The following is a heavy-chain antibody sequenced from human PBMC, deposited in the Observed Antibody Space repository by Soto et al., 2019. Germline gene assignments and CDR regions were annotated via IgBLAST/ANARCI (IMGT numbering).Heavy chain of an antibody. D-gene: IGHD3-22*01. Sequence: QVQLVQSGAEVKKPGASVKVSCKASGYNLTNYGFTWVRQAPGQGLEWMGWISGYNGNTNYALDLQDRVTMTTDTSPSTAYMGLRSLRSDDTAVYYWARIYDSTKGGAFDIWGQGTMVTVSS. CDR1: GYNLTNYG. V-gene: IGHV1-18*01. CDR3: ARIYDSTKGGAFDI. J-gene: IGHJ3*02. CDR2: ISGYNGNT.